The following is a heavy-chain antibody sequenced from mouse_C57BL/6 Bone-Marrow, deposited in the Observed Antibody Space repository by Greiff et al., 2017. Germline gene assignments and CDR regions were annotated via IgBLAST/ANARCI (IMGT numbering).Heavy chain of an antibody. CDR1: GYNFTDYC. V-gene: IGHV14-1*01. CDR2: IDPEGGDT. D-gene: IGHD1-2*01. J-gene: IGHJ2*01. CDR3: TRSLNYYGTNY. Sequence: EVQLLQSVAELVKPGASVKLSCTASGYNFTDYCIHWVKQRPGQGLEWIGRIDPEGGDTNYKPKFKGKATLTADTSSSTAYLQLSSLTSEDTAVYYCTRSLNYYGTNYWGQGTTLTVSS.